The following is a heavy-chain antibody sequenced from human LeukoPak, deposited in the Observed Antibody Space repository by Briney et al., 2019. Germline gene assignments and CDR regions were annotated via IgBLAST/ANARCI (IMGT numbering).Heavy chain of an antibody. CDR1: GGSISSYY. J-gene: IGHJ6*03. V-gene: IGHV4-4*09. CDR3: ARTEVYYYYMDV. Sequence: SETLSLTCTVSGGSISSYYWSWIRQPPGKGLEWIGYIYTSGSTNYNPSLKSRVTISVDTSKNQFSLKLSSVTAADTAVYYCARTEVYYYYMDVWGKGTTVTVSS. CDR2: IYTSGST.